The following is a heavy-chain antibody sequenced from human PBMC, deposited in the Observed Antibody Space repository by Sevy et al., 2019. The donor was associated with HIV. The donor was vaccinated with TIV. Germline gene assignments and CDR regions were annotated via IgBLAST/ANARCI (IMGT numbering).Heavy chain of an antibody. D-gene: IGHD1-26*01. CDR1: GFTFSSYS. CDR3: ARVNSGSYQRAFDI. CDR2: ISSSSSYI. J-gene: IGHJ3*02. Sequence: GSLRLSCAASGFTFSSYSMNWVRQAPGKGLEWVSSISSSSSYIYYADSVKGRFTISRDNAKNSLYLQMNSLRAEDTAVYYCARVNSGSYQRAFDIWGQGTMVTVSS. V-gene: IGHV3-21*01.